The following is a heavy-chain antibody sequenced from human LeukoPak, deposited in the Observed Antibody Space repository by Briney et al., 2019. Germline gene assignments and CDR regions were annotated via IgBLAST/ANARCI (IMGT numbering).Heavy chain of an antibody. CDR3: ARDSSDTAMVTSDAFDI. Sequence: PSQTLSLTCTVSGGSISSGDYYWSWIRQPPGKGLEWIGYIYYSGSTYYNPSLKSRVTISVDTSKNQFSLKLSSVTAADTAVYYCARDSSDTAMVTSDAFDIWGQGTMVNVSS. D-gene: IGHD5-18*01. CDR1: GGSISSGDYY. V-gene: IGHV4-30-4*08. J-gene: IGHJ3*02. CDR2: IYYSGST.